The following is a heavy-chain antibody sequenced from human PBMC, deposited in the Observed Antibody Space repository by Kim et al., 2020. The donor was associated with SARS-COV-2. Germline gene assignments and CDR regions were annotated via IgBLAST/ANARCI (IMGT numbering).Heavy chain of an antibody. CDR2: INHSGST. V-gene: IGHV4-34*01. J-gene: IGHJ6*02. CDR3: ARGPRFRRYYYYGMDV. Sequence: SETLSLTCAVYGGSFSGYYWSWIRQPPGKGLEWIGEINHSGSTNYNPSLKSRVTISVDTSKNQFSLKLSSVTAADTAVYYCARGPRFRRYYYYGMDVWGQGTTVTVSS. CDR1: GGSFSGYY.